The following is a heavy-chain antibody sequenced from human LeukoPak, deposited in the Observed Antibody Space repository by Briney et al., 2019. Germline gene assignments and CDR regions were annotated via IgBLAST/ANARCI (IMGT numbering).Heavy chain of an antibody. V-gene: IGHV1-2*02. J-gene: IGHJ4*02. CDR2: INPNSGGT. CDR3: ARYDIGTNSFEY. D-gene: IGHD1-1*01. CDR1: GYTFTGYY. Sequence: ASVTVSCKASGYTFTGYYIHWVRQAPGQGLEWTGWINPNSGGTNYTQKFQGRVTMTRDTSISTAYMELSRLRPDDTAVYYCARYDIGTNSFEYWGQGTLVTVSS.